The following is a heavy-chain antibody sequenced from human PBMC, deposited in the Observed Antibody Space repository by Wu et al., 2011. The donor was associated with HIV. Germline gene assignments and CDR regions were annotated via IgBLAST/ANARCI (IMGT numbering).Heavy chain of an antibody. CDR3: ARSEGYCSSTSCYIPDS. J-gene: IGHJ4*02. D-gene: IGHD2-2*02. Sequence: QVRLVQSGAEVKEPGSSVKISCKASGGTFSSYAISWVRQAPGQGLEWMGGIIPIFGTAHYAQRFQDRVTITADKSSGTAYMELSSLRSEDTAMYYCARSEGYCSSTSCYIPDSWGQGTLVTVSS. CDR1: GGTFSSYA. V-gene: IGHV1-69*14. CDR2: IIPIFGTA.